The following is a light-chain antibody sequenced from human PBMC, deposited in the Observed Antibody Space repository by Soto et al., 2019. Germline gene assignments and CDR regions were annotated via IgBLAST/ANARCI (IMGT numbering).Light chain of an antibody. V-gene: IGLV9-49*01. CDR2: VGTGGIEG. CDR1: SGYSYDR. J-gene: IGLJ2*01. CDR3: GTDHGSGSGVVWL. Sequence: QSVLTQPPSASASLGASVTLTCTLSSGYSYDRVDWYQQRPGKGPRFVMRVGTGGIEGSKGDGIPDRFSVLGSGLNRYLTIKNSREEDESDYYCGTDHGSGSGVVWLFGGGTKLTVL.